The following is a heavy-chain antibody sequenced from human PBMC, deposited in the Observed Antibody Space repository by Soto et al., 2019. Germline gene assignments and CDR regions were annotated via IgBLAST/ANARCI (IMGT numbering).Heavy chain of an antibody. CDR3: ARTIFGVVTHSSYMDV. V-gene: IGHV1-8*01. CDR1: GYTFTSYD. J-gene: IGHJ6*03. Sequence: GASVKVSCKASGYTFTSYDINWVRQATGQGLEWMGWMNPNSGNTGYAQKFQGRVTMTRNTSISTAYMELSSLRSEDTAVYYCARTIFGVVTHSSYMDVWGKGTTVTVSS. D-gene: IGHD3-3*01. CDR2: MNPNSGNT.